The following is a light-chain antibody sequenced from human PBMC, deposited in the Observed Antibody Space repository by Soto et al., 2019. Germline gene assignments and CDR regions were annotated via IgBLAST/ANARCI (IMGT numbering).Light chain of an antibody. CDR2: GAS. CDR1: QSVSSN. Sequence: EIVLTQSPATLSLSPGERATLSCRASQSVSSNLAWYQQKPGQAPRLLIYGASTRATGIPARFSGSGSGTEFTLTISSLQSEDFAVYYCQQYNNWLTFGQGTKVDIK. CDR3: QQYNNWLT. V-gene: IGKV3-15*01. J-gene: IGKJ1*01.